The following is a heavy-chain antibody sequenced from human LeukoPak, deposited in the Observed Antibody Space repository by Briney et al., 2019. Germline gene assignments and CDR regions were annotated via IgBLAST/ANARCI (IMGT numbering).Heavy chain of an antibody. Sequence: GGSLRLSCAASGFTFSSSWMSWVRQAPGEGLGWVANIKQDGSEKYYVDSVKGRFAISRDNAKNSLFLQMNSLRAEDTAVYFCASFQWLRYFDFWGQGTLVTVSS. CDR1: GFTFSSSW. J-gene: IGHJ4*02. D-gene: IGHD5-12*01. V-gene: IGHV3-7*03. CDR2: IKQDGSEK. CDR3: ASFQWLRYFDF.